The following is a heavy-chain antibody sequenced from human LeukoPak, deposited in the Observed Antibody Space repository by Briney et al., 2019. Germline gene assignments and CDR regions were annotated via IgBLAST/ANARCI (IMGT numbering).Heavy chain of an antibody. V-gene: IGHV3-7*01. CDR3: AREQYSSGSAFDI. J-gene: IGHJ3*02. Sequence: PGGSLRLSCAASGFTFNTYWMNWVRQAPGKGLEWVANIKRDESEKYYVDSVKGRFTISRDNAKNSLYLQMNSLRAEDTAVYYCAREQYSSGSAFDIWGQGTTVTVSS. D-gene: IGHD6-19*01. CDR1: GFTFNTYW. CDR2: IKRDESEK.